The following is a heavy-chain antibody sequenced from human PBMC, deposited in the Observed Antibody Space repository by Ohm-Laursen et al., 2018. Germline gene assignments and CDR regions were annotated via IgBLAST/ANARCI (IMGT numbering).Heavy chain of an antibody. CDR1: GFPFSIYA. J-gene: IGHJ6*02. CDR2: ITSSGDTT. D-gene: IGHD3-3*01. Sequence: GSLRLSCSASGFPFSIYAMSWVRQAPGKGLEWVSTITSSGDTTYYADYVKGRFTISRDNSKNTLYLQMHSLRAEDTAVYYCAKGRVFDPYSMDVWGQGTTVTVSS. V-gene: IGHV3-23*01. CDR3: AKGRVFDPYSMDV.